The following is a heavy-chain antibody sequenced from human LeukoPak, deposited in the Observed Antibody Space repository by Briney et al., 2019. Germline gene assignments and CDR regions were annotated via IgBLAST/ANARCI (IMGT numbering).Heavy chain of an antibody. D-gene: IGHD3-10*01. CDR2: INHSGST. V-gene: IGHV4-34*01. J-gene: IGHJ4*02. CDR3: ARGVAFGELLGGGDFPPDY. Sequence: SETLSLTCAVYGGSFSGYYWSWIRQPPGKGLEWIGEINHSGSTNYNPSLKSRVTISVDTSRNQFSLKLSSVTAADTAVYYCARGVAFGELLGGGDFPPDYWGQGTLVTVSS. CDR1: GGSFSGYY.